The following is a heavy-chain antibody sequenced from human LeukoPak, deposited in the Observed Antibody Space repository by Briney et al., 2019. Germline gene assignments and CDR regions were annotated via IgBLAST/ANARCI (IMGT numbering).Heavy chain of an antibody. CDR3: AKGRSMSRWFDY. CDR2: ISGSGGST. CDR1: GFTFSSYA. J-gene: IGHJ4*02. D-gene: IGHD2-15*01. V-gene: IGHV3-23*01. Sequence: PGGPLRLSCAASGFTFSSYAMSWVRQAPGKGLEWVSAISGSGGSTYYADSVKGRFTISRDNSKNTLYPQMNSLRAEDTAVYYCAKGRSMSRWFDYWGQGTLVTVSS.